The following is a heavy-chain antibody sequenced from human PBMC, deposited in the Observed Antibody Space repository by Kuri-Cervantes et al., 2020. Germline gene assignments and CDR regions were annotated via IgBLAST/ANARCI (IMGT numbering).Heavy chain of an antibody. CDR2: ISGSDSGT. CDR3: ARGGEWELLAAFDI. V-gene: IGHV3-23*01. Sequence: GGSLRLSCAASGFTLSTYAMSWVRQAPGKGLEWVSVISGSDSGTYYADSVKGRFTISRDISKNTLYLQMNSLRAEDTAVYYCARGGEWELLAAFDIWGQGTMVTVSS. CDR1: GFTLSTYA. J-gene: IGHJ3*02. D-gene: IGHD1-26*01.